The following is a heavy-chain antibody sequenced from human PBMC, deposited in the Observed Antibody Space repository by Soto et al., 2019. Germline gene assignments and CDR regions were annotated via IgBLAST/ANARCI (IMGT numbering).Heavy chain of an antibody. V-gene: IGHV3-23*01. CDR1: GFTFSSYA. J-gene: IGHJ6*03. CDR2: ISGSGGST. CDR3: AKHVVATIYYYYMDV. Sequence: SGGPLRLSCAASGFTFSSYAMSWVRQAPGKGLEWVSAISGSGGSTYFADSVKGRFTISRDNSENTLYLQMNSLRAEDTAIYYCAKHVVATIYYYYMDVWGKGTTVTVSS. D-gene: IGHD5-12*01.